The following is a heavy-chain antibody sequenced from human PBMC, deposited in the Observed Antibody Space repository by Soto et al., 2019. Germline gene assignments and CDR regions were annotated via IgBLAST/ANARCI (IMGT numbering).Heavy chain of an antibody. CDR2: IYHSGSI. Sequence: SETLSLTCTVSNATISSRKWWTWVSKTPGKGLEWIGEIYHSGSINHNPSLKSRVTMSVDKSNNQFSLKMTSVTAADTAVYYCASKFGELLADAFDIWGQGTVVTVSS. CDR3: ASKFGELLADAFDI. J-gene: IGHJ3*02. CDR1: NATISSRKW. V-gene: IGHV4-4*02. D-gene: IGHD3-10*01.